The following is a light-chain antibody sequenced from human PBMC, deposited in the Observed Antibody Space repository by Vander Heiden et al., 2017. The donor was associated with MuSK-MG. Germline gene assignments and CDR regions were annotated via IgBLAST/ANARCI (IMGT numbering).Light chain of an antibody. J-gene: IGLJ2*01. CDR2: DNT. CDR1: TSNIGSNF. V-gene: IGLV1-51*01. CDR3: GTWDTLLSCGV. Sequence: SVLTQPPSVSAAPGQKVTISCSGSTSNIGSNFVAWYRQFPGAAPKLLIYDNTKRPSRVSDRFSASRSGTSATLAIAGLQPEDEADYYCGTWDTLLSCGVFGGGTKLTVL.